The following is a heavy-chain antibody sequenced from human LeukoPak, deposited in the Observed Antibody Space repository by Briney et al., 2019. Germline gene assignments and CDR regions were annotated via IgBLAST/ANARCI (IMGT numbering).Heavy chain of an antibody. CDR3: ARETFPTYSGYDSYYFDY. Sequence: GASVKVSCKASGYTFTSYYINWVRQAPGQGLEWMGRINPNSGGTNYAQRFQGRVTMTRDTSSSTAYMERSRLRSDDTAVYYCARETFPTYSGYDSYYFDYWGQGTLVTVSS. CDR1: GYTFTSYY. V-gene: IGHV1-2*06. CDR2: INPNSGGT. D-gene: IGHD5-12*01. J-gene: IGHJ4*02.